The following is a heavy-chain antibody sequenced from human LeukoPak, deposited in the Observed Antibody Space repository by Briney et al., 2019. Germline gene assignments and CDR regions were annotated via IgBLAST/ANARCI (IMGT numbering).Heavy chain of an antibody. J-gene: IGHJ6*02. CDR1: GGSISSYY. CDR3: ARERPLQTYYYYGMDV. V-gene: IGHV4-4*07. Sequence: SETLSLTCTVSGGSISSYYWSWIRRPAGKGLEWIGRIYTSGSTNYNPSLKSRVTMSVDTSKNQFSLKLSSVTAADTAVYYCARERPLQTYYYYGMDVWGQGTTVTVSS. D-gene: IGHD5-24*01. CDR2: IYTSGST.